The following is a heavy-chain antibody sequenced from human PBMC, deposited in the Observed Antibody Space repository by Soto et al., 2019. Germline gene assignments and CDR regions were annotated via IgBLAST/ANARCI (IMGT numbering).Heavy chain of an antibody. V-gene: IGHV3-64*01. CDR1: GFTFSSYD. J-gene: IGHJ4*02. CDR2: ISSNGGTT. D-gene: IGHD1-7*01. Sequence: EVQLAESGGGMVQPGGSLRLSFVASGFTFSSYDMHWVRQAPGKGLEYVSSISSNGGTTYYGNSVKGRFTISRYNSKNTLYLQMGSLRAEDMAVYYCVRRVSGNYDYWGQGTRVTVSS. CDR3: VRRVSGNYDY.